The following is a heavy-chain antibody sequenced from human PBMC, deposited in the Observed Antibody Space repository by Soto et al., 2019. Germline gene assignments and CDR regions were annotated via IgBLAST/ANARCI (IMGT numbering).Heavy chain of an antibody. V-gene: IGHV1-69*01. CDR3: ARKSGRDCHSGGGCFSLDV. CDR2: IVPLSDRT. Sequence: QVQLVQSGAEVKKPGSSLKVSCKVFGETLNSNPIGWVRQAPGQGLEWVGGIVPLSDRTNYAQELQGRVTVTADGSTSTVYMELSNLKSDDPAVYYCARKSGRDCHSGGGCFSLDVWGQGSLITVPS. D-gene: IGHD2-15*01. CDR1: GETLNSNP. J-gene: IGHJ4*02.